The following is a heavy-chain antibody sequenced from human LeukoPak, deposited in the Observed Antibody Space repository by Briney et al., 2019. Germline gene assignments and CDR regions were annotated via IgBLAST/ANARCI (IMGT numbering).Heavy chain of an antibody. CDR3: ARFSWGCSTASCYLTN. CDR2: IYYTGTT. D-gene: IGHD2-2*01. CDR1: GGSLSGHY. V-gene: IGHV4-59*11. J-gene: IGHJ4*02. Sequence: RPSETLSLTCTVGGGSLSGHYWGWIQQPPGKGLELVGHIYYTGTTFYNPSLNSRVTITLDTSRNQFSLRLTSVIAADTAVYYCARFSWGCSTASCYLTNWGQGALVTVSS.